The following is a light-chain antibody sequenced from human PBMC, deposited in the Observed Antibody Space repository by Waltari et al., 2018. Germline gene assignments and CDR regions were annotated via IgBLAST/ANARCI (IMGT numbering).Light chain of an antibody. CDR2: GAS. CDR3: QHYLRLPVT. J-gene: IGKJ1*01. V-gene: IGKV3-20*01. CDR1: QSVSRA. Sequence: DIVLTQSPGTLSLSLGERATLSCRASQSVSRALTWYQQKPGQAPRLLIYGASTRATVIPDRFSGSGSGTDFSLTISRLEPDDFAVYYCQHYLRLPVTFGQGTTVEI.